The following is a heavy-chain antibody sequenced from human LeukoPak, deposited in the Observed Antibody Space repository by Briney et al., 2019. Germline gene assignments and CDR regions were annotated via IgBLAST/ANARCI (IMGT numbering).Heavy chain of an antibody. J-gene: IGHJ6*03. Sequence: GGSLRLSCAASGFTFSSYSMNWVRQAPGKGLEWVSYISSSSSTIYYADSVKGRFTISRDNAKNSLYLLMNSLRAEDTAVYYCARLPVVPAAIIYYYYYYMDVWGKGTMVTVSS. CDR2: ISSSSSTI. D-gene: IGHD2-2*01. CDR3: ARLPVVPAAIIYYYYYYMDV. V-gene: IGHV3-48*01. CDR1: GFTFSSYS.